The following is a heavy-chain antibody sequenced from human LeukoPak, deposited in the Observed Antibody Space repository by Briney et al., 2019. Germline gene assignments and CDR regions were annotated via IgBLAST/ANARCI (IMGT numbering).Heavy chain of an antibody. D-gene: IGHD6-19*01. CDR2: ISTYNGNT. CDR3: ARDLWVAGNFRCFDY. Sequence: ASVKVSCKASGYTFTNYGINWARQAPGQGLEWMGWISTYNGNTNYAQKLQGRVTMTTDTSTSTAYKELRSLRSDDTAVYYCARDLWVAGNFRCFDYWGQGTLVTVSS. CDR1: GYTFTNYG. J-gene: IGHJ4*02. V-gene: IGHV1-18*01.